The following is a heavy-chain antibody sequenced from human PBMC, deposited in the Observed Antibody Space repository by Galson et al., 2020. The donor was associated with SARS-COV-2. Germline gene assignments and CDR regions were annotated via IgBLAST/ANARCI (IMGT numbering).Heavy chain of an antibody. CDR3: AKGTGGWYGWEDGMDV. CDR1: GFTFDDYA. J-gene: IGHJ6*02. V-gene: IGHV3-9*01. D-gene: IGHD6-19*01. CDR2: ISWNSGSI. Sequence: GGSLRLSCAASGFTFDDYAMHWVRQAPGKGLEWVSGISWNSGSIGYADSVKGRFTISRDNAKNSLYLQMNSLRAEDTALYYCAKGTGGWYGWEDGMDVWGQGTTVTVSS.